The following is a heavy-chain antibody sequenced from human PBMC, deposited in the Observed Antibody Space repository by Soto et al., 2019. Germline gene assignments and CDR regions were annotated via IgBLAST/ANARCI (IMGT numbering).Heavy chain of an antibody. CDR3: AGGWNYFDY. CDR1: GFSFSDYN. V-gene: IGHV3-30*02. D-gene: IGHD1-1*01. Sequence: PGGSLGLSCVASGFSFSDYNMKWVRQAPGKGLEWVAFISDRGSTKYYADSVKGRLTISRDNSKNTLYLQLNSLRSEDTAVYYCAGGWNYFDYWGQGTLVTVSS. J-gene: IGHJ4*02. CDR2: ISDRGSTK.